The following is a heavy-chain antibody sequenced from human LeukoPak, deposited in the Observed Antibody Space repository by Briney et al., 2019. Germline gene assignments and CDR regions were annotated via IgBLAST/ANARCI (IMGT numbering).Heavy chain of an antibody. CDR2: IGGRDGST. D-gene: IGHD6-13*01. J-gene: IGHJ4*02. V-gene: IGHV3-23*01. CDR3: ARGGYSSSWYHFDY. Sequence: GGSLRLSCAASGFTFSSYGMSWVRQAPGKGLEWVSAIGGRDGSTYYADSVKGRFTISRDNSKNTLYVQMNSLRAEDTAVYYCARGGYSSSWYHFDYWGQGTLVTVSS. CDR1: GFTFSSYG.